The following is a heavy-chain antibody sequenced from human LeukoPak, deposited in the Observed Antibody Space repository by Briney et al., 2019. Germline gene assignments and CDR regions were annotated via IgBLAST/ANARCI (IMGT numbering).Heavy chain of an antibody. V-gene: IGHV1-8*01. CDR1: GYTFTSYD. D-gene: IGHD4-17*01. CDR3: ARGRGYGDYDDWFDP. Sequence: ASVKVSCKASGYTFTSYDTNWVRQATGQGLEWMGWMNPNSGNTGYAQKFQGRVTMTRNTSISTAYMELSSLRSEDTAVYYCARGRGYGDYDDWFDPWGQGTLVTVSS. J-gene: IGHJ5*02. CDR2: MNPNSGNT.